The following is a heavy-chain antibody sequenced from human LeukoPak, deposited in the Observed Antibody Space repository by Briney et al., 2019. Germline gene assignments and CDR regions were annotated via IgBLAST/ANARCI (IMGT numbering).Heavy chain of an antibody. J-gene: IGHJ2*01. CDR1: GFNFDDYA. D-gene: IGHD5-24*01. CDR2: INWKTGNG. V-gene: IGHV3-9*01. Sequence: GGSLRLSSAVSGFNFDDYAMHWVRQAPGRGLEWVSGINWKTGNGIYADSVKGRFTISRDNAKNSLYLQMSSLRAEDTALYYCTRRAARWQFDLWGRGTLLTVSS. CDR3: TRRAARWQFDL.